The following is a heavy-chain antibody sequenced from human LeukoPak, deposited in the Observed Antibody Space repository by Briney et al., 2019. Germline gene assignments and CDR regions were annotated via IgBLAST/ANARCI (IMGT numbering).Heavy chain of an antibody. Sequence: ASVKVSCKASGYTFSSYNMHWVRQAPGQGLEWMGRINPNSGATTYAQQFQGRVIMTRDTSITTAYMELTRLRSDDTAVYYCTRASSGWYIYFQQWGQGTLVTVSS. CDR3: TRASSGWYIYFQQ. CDR2: INPNSGAT. CDR1: GYTFSSYN. D-gene: IGHD6-19*01. J-gene: IGHJ1*01. V-gene: IGHV1-2*02.